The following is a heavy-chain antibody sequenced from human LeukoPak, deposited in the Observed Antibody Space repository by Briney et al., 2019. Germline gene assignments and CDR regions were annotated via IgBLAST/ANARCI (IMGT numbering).Heavy chain of an antibody. CDR2: ISYDGSNK. Sequence: GRSLRLSCAASGFTFSSYAMHWVRQAPGKGLEWVAVISYDGSNKYYADSVKGRFTISRDNSKNTLNLQMNSLRAEDTAVYYCAKVGAVVVPVKFDYWGQGTLVTVSS. CDR1: GFTFSSYA. V-gene: IGHV3-30-3*01. CDR3: AKVGAVVVPVKFDY. D-gene: IGHD2-2*01. J-gene: IGHJ4*02.